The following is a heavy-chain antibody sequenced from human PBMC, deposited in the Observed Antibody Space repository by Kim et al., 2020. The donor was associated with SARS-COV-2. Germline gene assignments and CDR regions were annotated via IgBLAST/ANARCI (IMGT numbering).Heavy chain of an antibody. CDR3: ANLNVVPASMPCYYYGMDV. V-gene: IGHV3-9*01. CDR2: IRWNSGSI. D-gene: IGHD2-2*01. CDR1: GFTFDDYA. J-gene: IGHJ6*02. Sequence: GGSLRLSCAASGFTFDDYAMHWVRQAPGKGLEGVSGIRWNSGSIGYADSVKARFTISRDNAKNSLYLQMNSLRAEDTALYYCANLNVVPASMPCYYYGMDVGGQGTTVTVSS.